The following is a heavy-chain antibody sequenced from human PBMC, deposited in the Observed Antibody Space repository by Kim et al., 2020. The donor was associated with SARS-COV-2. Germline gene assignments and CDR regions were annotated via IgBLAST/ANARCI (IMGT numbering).Heavy chain of an antibody. V-gene: IGHV4-34*01. D-gene: IGHD6-13*01. CDR2: INHSGST. CDR3: ARGPGYSSSWYGARNWFDP. CDR1: GGSFSGYY. J-gene: IGHJ5*02. Sequence: SETLSLTCAVYGGSFSGYYWSWIRQPPGKGLEWIGEINHSGSTNYNPSPKSRVTISVDTSKNQSSLKLSSVTAADTAVYYCARGPGYSSSWYGARNWFDPWGQGTLVTVSS.